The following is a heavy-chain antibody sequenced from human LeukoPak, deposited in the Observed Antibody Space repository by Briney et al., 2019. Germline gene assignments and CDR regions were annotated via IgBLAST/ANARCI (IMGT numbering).Heavy chain of an antibody. D-gene: IGHD5-18*01. CDR1: GFTFSSYS. Sequence: GGSLRLSCAASGFTFSSYSMNWVRQAPGKGLEWVSSISSSSSYIYYADSVKGRFTISRDNAKNSLYLQMNSLRAEDTAVYYCARAPYSYGYDWFDPWGQGTLVTVSS. CDR3: ARAPYSYGYDWFDP. V-gene: IGHV3-21*01. CDR2: ISSSSSYI. J-gene: IGHJ5*02.